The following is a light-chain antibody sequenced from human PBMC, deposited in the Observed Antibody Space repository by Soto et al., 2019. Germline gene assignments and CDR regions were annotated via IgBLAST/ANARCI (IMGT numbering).Light chain of an antibody. Sequence: EVVLTQSPNTLSLSPGERATLSCWASQSLRSSYLAWYQRKPGQAPRLLMFGASRRDTGIPDRFNGSGSGTDFILTISRLETEDGAVYYCQQHCKSPYTFGQGTVLEIK. V-gene: IGKV3-20*01. CDR3: QQHCKSPYT. CDR2: GAS. J-gene: IGKJ2*01. CDR1: QSLRSSY.